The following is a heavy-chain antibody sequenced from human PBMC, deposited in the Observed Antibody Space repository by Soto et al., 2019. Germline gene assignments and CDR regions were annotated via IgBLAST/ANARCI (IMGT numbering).Heavy chain of an antibody. CDR3: ARWNEGSDY. J-gene: IGHJ4*02. D-gene: IGHD1-1*01. V-gene: IGHV4-59*08. CDR1: SGSITDYY. Sequence: QVQLQESGPRLVKPSETLSLTCTVSSGSITDYYWSWIRQPPGKGLELIGYIYYTGATYYNPSLNSRATILVDTSKNQFSLTLNSVTAAYSAIYYCARWNEGSDYWGQGILVTVSS. CDR2: IYYTGAT.